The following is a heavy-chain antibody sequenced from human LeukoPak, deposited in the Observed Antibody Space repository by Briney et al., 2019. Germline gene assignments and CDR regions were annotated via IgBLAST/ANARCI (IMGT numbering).Heavy chain of an antibody. CDR3: CLGYCSGGSCYKGDY. CDR1: GFTLSNYE. CDR2: ISSSGSTM. Sequence: GGSLRLSCVASGFTLSNYEMNWVRQAPGKGLEWVSYISSSGSTMYYADSVKGRFTISRDNAKNSLYLQMNSLRAEDTAVYYCCLGYCSGGSCYKGDYWGQGTLVTVSS. J-gene: IGHJ4*02. V-gene: IGHV3-48*03. D-gene: IGHD2-15*01.